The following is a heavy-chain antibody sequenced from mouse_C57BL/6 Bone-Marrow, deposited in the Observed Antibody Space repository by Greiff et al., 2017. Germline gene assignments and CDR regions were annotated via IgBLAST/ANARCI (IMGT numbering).Heavy chain of an antibody. Sequence: EVKVVESGGGLVKPGGSLKLSCAASGFTFSSYAMSWVRQTPEKRLEWVATISDGGSYTYYPDNVKGRFTISRDNAKNNLYLQMSHLKSEDTAMYYCARDYYGSSSPWFAYWGQGTLVTVSA. V-gene: IGHV5-4*01. CDR3: ARDYYGSSSPWFAY. CDR2: ISDGGSYT. J-gene: IGHJ3*01. D-gene: IGHD1-1*01. CDR1: GFTFSSYA.